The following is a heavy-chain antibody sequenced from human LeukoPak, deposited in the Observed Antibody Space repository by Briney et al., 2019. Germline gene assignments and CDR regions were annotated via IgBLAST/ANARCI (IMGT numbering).Heavy chain of an antibody. J-gene: IGHJ4*02. CDR1: GFTFSSYA. Sequence: QTGGSLRLSCAASGFTFSSYAMHWVRQAPGKGLEWVAVISYDGSNKYYADSVKGRFTISRDNAKNSLYLQMNSLRAEDTAVYYCARDGEDDPSGHYKPFDHWGQGTLVTVSS. V-gene: IGHV3-30-3*01. D-gene: IGHD3-22*01. CDR3: ARDGEDDPSGHYKPFDH. CDR2: ISYDGSNK.